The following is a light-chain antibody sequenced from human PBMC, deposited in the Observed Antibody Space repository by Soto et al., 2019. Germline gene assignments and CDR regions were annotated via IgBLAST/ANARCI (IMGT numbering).Light chain of an antibody. CDR2: AAT. Sequence: DIQMTQSPSSLSASVGDRVTIGCRASENINTYLAWFQQKPGKAPKSLIYAATNLQGEVPSRFSGNRSETEISLTISSLQPEDLATYYCQQYERYPPSFGGGTKWDI. J-gene: IGKJ4*01. CDR1: ENINTY. CDR3: QQYERYPPS. V-gene: IGKV1-16*01.